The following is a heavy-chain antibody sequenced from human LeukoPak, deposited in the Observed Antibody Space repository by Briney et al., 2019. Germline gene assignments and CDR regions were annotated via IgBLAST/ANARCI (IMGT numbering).Heavy chain of an antibody. CDR1: GFIFRNYW. Sequence: PGGSLRLSCAASGFIFRNYWMSWVRRAPGKGLEWVANIKQDGSETYYVDSVRGLFTISRDNAEKSLYLQMNSLRVEDTAVYYCARDFWGAYRVDYFDYWGQGTLVTVSS. J-gene: IGHJ4*02. CDR3: ARDFWGAYRVDYFDY. V-gene: IGHV3-7*01. D-gene: IGHD3-3*01. CDR2: IKQDGSET.